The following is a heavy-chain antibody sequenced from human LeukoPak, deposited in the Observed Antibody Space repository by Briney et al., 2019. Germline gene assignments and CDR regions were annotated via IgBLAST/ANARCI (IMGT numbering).Heavy chain of an antibody. CDR3: AKDSGSRGYYYFFDY. Sequence: RPGGSLRLSCAASGFTFDDYGMSWVRQAPGKGLEWVSGINWNGGSTGYADSVKGRFTISRDNAKNSLYLQMNSLRAEDTAVYYCAKDSGSRGYYYFFDYWGQGTLVTVSS. CDR1: GFTFDDYG. D-gene: IGHD3-22*01. V-gene: IGHV3-20*04. J-gene: IGHJ4*02. CDR2: INWNGGST.